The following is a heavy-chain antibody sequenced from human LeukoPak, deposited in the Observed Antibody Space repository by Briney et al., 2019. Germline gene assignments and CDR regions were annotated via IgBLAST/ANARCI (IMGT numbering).Heavy chain of an antibody. CDR1: GGSISSSSYY. V-gene: IGHV4-39*01. CDR2: IYYSGST. Sequence: SETLSLTCTVSGGSISSSSYYWGWIRQPPGKGLEWIGSIYYSGSTYYNPSLKSRVTISVDTSKNQFSLKLSSVTAPDTAVYYCARLLDWFDPWGQGTLVTVSS. J-gene: IGHJ5*02. CDR3: ARLLDWFDP.